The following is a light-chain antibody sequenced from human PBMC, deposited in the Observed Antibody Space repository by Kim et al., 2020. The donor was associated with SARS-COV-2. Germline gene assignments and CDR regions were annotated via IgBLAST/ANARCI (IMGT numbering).Light chain of an antibody. J-gene: IGKJ1*01. CDR3: EEDGTSGGT. CDR1: QSLSGNF. CDR2: GAS. V-gene: IGKV3-20*01. Sequence: DIVLTQSPGTLSLSPGDRAALSCRASQSLSGNFIAWYQQKPGQAPRLLIYGASIRATGIPDRFSGSGAGADFTLTINRLEPEDFAVYSREEDGTSGGTFGQGTKVDIK.